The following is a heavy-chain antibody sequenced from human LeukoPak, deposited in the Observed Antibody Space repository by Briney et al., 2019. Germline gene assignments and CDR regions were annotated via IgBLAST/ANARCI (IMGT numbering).Heavy chain of an antibody. V-gene: IGHV5-51*01. Sequence: GESLKISCKGSGYSFTSYWIGWVRQMPGKGLEWMGIIYPGDSDTRYSPSFQGQVTISADKSISTAYLQWSSLKASDTAMCYCARRVGNCSGGTCYFDYWGQGTLVTVSS. J-gene: IGHJ4*02. D-gene: IGHD2-15*01. CDR2: IYPGDSDT. CDR1: GYSFTSYW. CDR3: ARRVGNCSGGTCYFDY.